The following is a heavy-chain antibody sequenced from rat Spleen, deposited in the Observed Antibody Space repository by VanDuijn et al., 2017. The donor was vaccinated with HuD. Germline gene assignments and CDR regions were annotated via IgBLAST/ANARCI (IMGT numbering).Heavy chain of an antibody. CDR2: ISYEGSST. J-gene: IGHJ4*01. D-gene: IGHD1-2*01. CDR1: GFTFSNYV. CDR3: ARPHSSLYVMDA. V-gene: IGHV5-22*01. Sequence: EVHLVESGGGLVQPGRSLKLSCAASGFTFSNYVMAWVRQAPKKGLEWVASISYEGSSTYYGDSVKGRFTISRDNAKSTLYLQMNSLRSEDTATYYCARPHSSLYVMDAWGQGASVTVSS.